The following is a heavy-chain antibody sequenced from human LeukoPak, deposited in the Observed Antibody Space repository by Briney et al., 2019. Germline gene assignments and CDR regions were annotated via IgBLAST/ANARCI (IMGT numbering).Heavy chain of an antibody. Sequence: VASVKVSCKASGYTFTSYDINWVRQATGQGLEWMGWMNPNSGNTGYAQKFQGRVTITRNTSISTAYMELSSLRSEDTAVYYCARELFVVVPAAYHDAFDIWGQGTMVTVSS. CDR3: ARELFVVVPAAYHDAFDI. CDR2: MNPNSGNT. J-gene: IGHJ3*02. CDR1: GYTFTSYD. D-gene: IGHD2-2*01. V-gene: IGHV1-8*03.